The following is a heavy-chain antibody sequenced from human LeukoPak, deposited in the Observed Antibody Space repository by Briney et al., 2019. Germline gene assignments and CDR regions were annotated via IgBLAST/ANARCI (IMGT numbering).Heavy chain of an antibody. CDR3: ARDGSSTGLYIDS. V-gene: IGHV4-4*07. Sequence: TSETLSLTCTVSGGSFTFYYWSWIRQPAGKGLEWIGRMSTNGNFNYHPSLKSRVTMSLDTSKNQFSLRLTSLTAADTAVYYCARDGSSTGLYIDSWGQGTLVTVSS. CDR2: MSTNGNF. J-gene: IGHJ5*01. CDR1: GGSFTFYY. D-gene: IGHD6-25*01.